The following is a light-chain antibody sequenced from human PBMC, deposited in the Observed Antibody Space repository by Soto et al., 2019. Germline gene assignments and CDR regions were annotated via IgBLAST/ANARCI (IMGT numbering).Light chain of an antibody. V-gene: IGKV3-11*01. J-gene: IGKJ1*01. CDR2: DTS. Sequence: EIVLTKSPATLSSSPGERATLSCMASQTVSSKLAWYQHKPGQAPRLLIYDTSNRATGIPARFSGSGSGTHFTLTITSLQPEDVAVYYCQQYNKWLQTFGQGTKVDI. CDR1: QTVSSK. CDR3: QQYNKWLQT.